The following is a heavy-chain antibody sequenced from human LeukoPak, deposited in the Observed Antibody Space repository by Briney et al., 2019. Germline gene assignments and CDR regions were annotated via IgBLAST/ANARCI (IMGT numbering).Heavy chain of an antibody. CDR1: GVAFSHAW. CDR3: TTNDAFDI. Sequence: GGSLRLSCAASGVAFSHAWMSWVRQAPGKGLEWVAQIKTTSDGGPTDYAAPVKGRFTISRDDSENMLYLQMNSLKTEDTAVYYCTTNDAFDIWGQGAMVIVSS. CDR2: IKTTSDGGPT. J-gene: IGHJ3*02. V-gene: IGHV3-15*01.